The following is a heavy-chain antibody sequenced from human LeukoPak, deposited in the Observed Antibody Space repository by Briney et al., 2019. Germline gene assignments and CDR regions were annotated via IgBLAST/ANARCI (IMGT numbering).Heavy chain of an antibody. V-gene: IGHV3-30*04. D-gene: IGHD3-3*01. J-gene: IGHJ4*02. CDR2: ISYDGSNK. CDR1: GFTFSSYA. Sequence: GRSLRLSCAASGFTFSSYAMHWVRQAPGKGLEWVAVISYDGSNKYYADSVKGRFTISRDNSKNTLYLQMTTLTAEDTAVYYCARDNWSLFLYWGQGTLVTVSS. CDR3: ARDNWSLFLY.